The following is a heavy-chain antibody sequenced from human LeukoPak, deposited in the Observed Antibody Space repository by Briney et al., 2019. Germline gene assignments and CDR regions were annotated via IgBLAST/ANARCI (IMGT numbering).Heavy chain of an antibody. J-gene: IGHJ6*03. V-gene: IGHV1-2*02. CDR1: GYTFTGYY. Sequence: ASVKVSCKASGYTFTGYYMHWVRQAPGQGLEWMGWINPNSGGTNYAQKFQGRVTMTRDTSISTAYMELSRLGSDDTAVYYCARGFPKKYSYGFYYYYYMDVWGKGTTVTVSS. CDR3: ARGFPKKYSYGFYYYYYMDV. CDR2: INPNSGGT. D-gene: IGHD5-18*01.